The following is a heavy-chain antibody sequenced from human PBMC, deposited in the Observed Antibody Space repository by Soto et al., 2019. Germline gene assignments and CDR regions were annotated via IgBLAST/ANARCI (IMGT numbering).Heavy chain of an antibody. V-gene: IGHV1-18*01. J-gene: IGHJ6*03. D-gene: IGHD3-9*01. CDR2: ISAYNGNT. CDR1: GYTFTSYG. CDR3: ARAPRFYDILTGPYYYYMDV. Sequence: ASVKVSCKASGYTFTSYGISWVRQAPGQGLEWMGWISAYNGNTNYAQKLQGRVTMTTDTSTSTAYMELRSLRSDDTVVYYCARAPRFYDILTGPYYYYMDVWGKGTTVTVSS.